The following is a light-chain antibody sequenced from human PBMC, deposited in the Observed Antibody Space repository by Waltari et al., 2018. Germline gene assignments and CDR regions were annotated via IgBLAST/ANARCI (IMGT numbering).Light chain of an antibody. CDR1: SSAVGRYNF. CDR3: CSFASRIGV. J-gene: IGLJ2*01. Sequence: QSALTQPASVSGSPGQSITISCTRTSSAVGRYNFVAWYQQHPGKAPKLIISEVTKRPSGVSNRFSGSKSGNTASLTISGLQADDEADYYCCSFASRIGVFGGGTKVTVL. V-gene: IGLV2-23*02. CDR2: EVT.